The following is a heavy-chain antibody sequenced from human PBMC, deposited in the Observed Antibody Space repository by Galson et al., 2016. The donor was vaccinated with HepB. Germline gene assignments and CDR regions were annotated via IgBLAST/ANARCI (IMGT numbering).Heavy chain of an antibody. J-gene: IGHJ6*02. CDR2: IRRKVYGGTT. V-gene: IGHV3-49*04. CDR1: GFTFGDYA. D-gene: IGHD6-19*01. CDR3: ARDTSSGWSLSYYYYGMDV. Sequence: SLRLSCATSGFTFGDYALSWVRQAPGKGLEWVGFIRRKVYGGTTEYAASVKGRFTISRDDSRSIAYLQMNSLKTEDTALYYCARDTSSGWSLSYYYYGMDVWGQGTTVPVSS.